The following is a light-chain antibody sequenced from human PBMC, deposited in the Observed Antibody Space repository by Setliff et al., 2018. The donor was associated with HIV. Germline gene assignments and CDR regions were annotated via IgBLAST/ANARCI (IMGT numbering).Light chain of an antibody. Sequence: QSALAQPASVSGSPGQSITISCTGTNSDVGSYNFVSWYQLHPGKAPKLMIYEVNNRPSGVSNRFSGSKSGNTASLTISGLQAGDEADYYCCSYAGDTAFYVFGIGTKV. CDR1: NSDVGSYNF. CDR3: CSYAGDTAFYV. V-gene: IGLV2-23*02. CDR2: EVN. J-gene: IGLJ1*01.